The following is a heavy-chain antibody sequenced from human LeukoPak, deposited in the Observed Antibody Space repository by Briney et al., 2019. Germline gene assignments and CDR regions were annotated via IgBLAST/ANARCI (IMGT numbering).Heavy chain of an antibody. CDR2: MWDDGTNE. J-gene: IGHJ4*02. CDR3: ARDEGNTGYYY. Sequence: GGSLRLSCAASGFNFGIYGMHWVRQAPGKGLEWVAVMWDDGTNEYYVESVKGRFTISRDNGKRTLYLQMNSLRVEDTAVYYCARDEGNTGYYYWGQGTLVTVSS. V-gene: IGHV3-33*01. D-gene: IGHD3-9*01. CDR1: GFNFGIYG.